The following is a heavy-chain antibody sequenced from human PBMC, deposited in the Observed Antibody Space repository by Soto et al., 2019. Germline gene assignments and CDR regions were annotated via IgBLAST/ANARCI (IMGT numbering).Heavy chain of an antibody. CDR2: IVPLPGTT. Sequence: QVQLVQSGAAVRKPGSSVKVSCKASGGTLTKYAITWVRQAPRRGLEWMGGIVPLPGTTNYAQKFRGRVTISADEYSSTAYLELSSLRSEDTAVYYCAGGVGVLDGSTGWPDYAFDVWGQGTMVIVSS. V-gene: IGHV1-69*01. CDR3: AGGVGVLDGSTGWPDYAFDV. J-gene: IGHJ3*01. D-gene: IGHD2-8*02. CDR1: GGTLTKYA.